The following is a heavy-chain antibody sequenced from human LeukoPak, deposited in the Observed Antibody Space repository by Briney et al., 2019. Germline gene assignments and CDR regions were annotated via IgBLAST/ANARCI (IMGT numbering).Heavy chain of an antibody. D-gene: IGHD5-24*01. Sequence: SETLSLTCAVYGGSFSGYYWSWIRQPPGKGLEWIGEINHSGSTKYNPSLKSRVTIPVDTSKNQFSLRLNSVTAADTAVYYCARGTRNGYPLGGLDYWGQGALVTVSS. CDR1: GGSFSGYY. J-gene: IGHJ4*02. V-gene: IGHV4-34*01. CDR2: INHSGST. CDR3: ARGTRNGYPLGGLDY.